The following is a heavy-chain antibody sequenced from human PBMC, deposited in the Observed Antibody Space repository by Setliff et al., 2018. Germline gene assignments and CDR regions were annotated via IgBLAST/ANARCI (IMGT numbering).Heavy chain of an antibody. CDR2: TIPMFGST. Sequence: SVKVSCKASGGTFSSYGVSWVRQAPGQGLEWMGGTIPMFGSTNYAQKFQGRVTIMTDESTSTAYMEVSSLRYEDTAVYYCVREGVDSRSSTDYRYYMDVWGKGTTVTVSS. CDR3: VREGVDSRSSTDYRYYMDV. J-gene: IGHJ6*03. V-gene: IGHV1-69*05. CDR1: GGTFSSYG. D-gene: IGHD3-22*01.